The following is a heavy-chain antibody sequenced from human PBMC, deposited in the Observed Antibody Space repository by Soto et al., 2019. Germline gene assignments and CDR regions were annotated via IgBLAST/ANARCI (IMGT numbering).Heavy chain of an antibody. V-gene: IGHV3-53*01. D-gene: IGHD3-3*01. CDR1: GFPVSSNY. J-gene: IGHJ4*02. CDR3: AREMKDFWSGYGYFDY. Sequence: GGSLRLSCAASGFPVSSNYMSWVRQAPGKGLEWVSVIYSGGSTYYADSVKGRFTISRDNSKNTLYLQMNSLRAEDTAVYYCAREMKDFWSGYGYFDYWGQGTLVTVSS. CDR2: IYSGGST.